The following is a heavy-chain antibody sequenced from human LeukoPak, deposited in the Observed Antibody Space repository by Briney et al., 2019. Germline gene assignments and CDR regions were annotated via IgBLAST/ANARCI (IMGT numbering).Heavy chain of an antibody. CDR3: AKGASPMVRGVIIHDY. CDR2: ISWNSGSI. D-gene: IGHD3-10*01. Sequence: GGSLRLSCAASGFTFDDYAMHWVRQAPGKGLEWVSGISWNSGSIGYADSVKGRFTISRDNAKNTLYLQMNSLRAEDTAVYYCAKGASPMVRGVIIHDYWGQGTLVTVSS. J-gene: IGHJ4*02. V-gene: IGHV3-9*01. CDR1: GFTFDDYA.